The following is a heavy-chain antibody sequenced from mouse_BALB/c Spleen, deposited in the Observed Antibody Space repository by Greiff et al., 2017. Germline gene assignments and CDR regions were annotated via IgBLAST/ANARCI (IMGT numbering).Heavy chain of an antibody. J-gene: IGHJ4*01. CDR3: ARHGDDYGSSIYAMDY. CDR1: GFNIKDTY. D-gene: IGHD1-1*01. V-gene: IGHV14-3*02. CDR2: IDPANGNT. Sequence: EVQVVESGAELVKPGASVKLSCTASGFNIKDTYMHWVKQRPEQGLEWIGRIDPANGNTKYDPKFQGKATITADTSSNTAYLQLSSLTSEDTAVYYCARHGDDYGSSIYAMDYWGQGTSVTVSS.